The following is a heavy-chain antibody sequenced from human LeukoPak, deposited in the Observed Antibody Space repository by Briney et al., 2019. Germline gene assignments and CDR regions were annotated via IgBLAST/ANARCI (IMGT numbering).Heavy chain of an antibody. CDR2: ISSSSSYI. CDR1: GFTFSSYS. V-gene: IGHV3-21*01. CDR3: ARDKSEMATILDY. Sequence: PGGSLRLSCAASGFTFSSYSMNWVRQAPGKGLEWVSSISSSSSYIYYADSVKGRFTISRDNAKNSLYLQMNSLRAEDTAVCYCARDKSEMATILDYWGQGTLVTVSS. D-gene: IGHD5-24*01. J-gene: IGHJ4*02.